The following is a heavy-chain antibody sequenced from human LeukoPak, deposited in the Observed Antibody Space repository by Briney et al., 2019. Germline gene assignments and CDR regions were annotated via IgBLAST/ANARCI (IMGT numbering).Heavy chain of an antibody. CDR3: AKDLVVGALDY. CDR1: GFTFSSYG. D-gene: IGHD1-26*01. V-gene: IGHV3-23*01. CDR2: ISGSGGST. J-gene: IGHJ4*02. Sequence: GGSLRLSCAASGFTFSSYGMSWVRQAPGKGLEWVSAISGSGGSTYYADSVKGRFTISRDNSRNMLFLQMNSLRADGTAVYYCAKDLVVGALDYWGQGTLVTVSS.